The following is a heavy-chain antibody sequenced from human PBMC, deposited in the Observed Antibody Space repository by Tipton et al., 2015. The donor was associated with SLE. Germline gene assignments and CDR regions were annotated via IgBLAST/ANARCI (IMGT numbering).Heavy chain of an antibody. V-gene: IGHV1-69*01. CDR1: GGTFSSYG. Sequence: QSGPEVKKPGSSVKVSCKASGGTFSSYGISWVRQAPGQGLEWMGGIIPIFATTNHAQKFQGRVTITADDSTNTAYMELSSLRSEDTAVYYCARDGSSSSYFDYWGQGTLVTVSS. J-gene: IGHJ4*02. CDR2: IIPIFATT. D-gene: IGHD6-13*01. CDR3: ARDGSSSSYFDY.